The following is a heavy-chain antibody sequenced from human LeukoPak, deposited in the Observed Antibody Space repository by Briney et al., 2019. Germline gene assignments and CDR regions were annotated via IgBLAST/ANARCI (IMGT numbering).Heavy chain of an antibody. CDR1: GFTFSNAW. D-gene: IGHD6-19*01. CDR3: TSSIAVAGTHYFDY. Sequence: GGSLRLSCAASGFTFSNAWMSWVRQAPGKGLEWAGRIKSKTDGGTTDYAAPVKGRFTISRDDSKNTLYLQMNSLKTEDTAVYYCTSSIAVAGTHYFDYWGQGTLVTVSS. CDR2: IKSKTDGGTT. J-gene: IGHJ4*02. V-gene: IGHV3-15*01.